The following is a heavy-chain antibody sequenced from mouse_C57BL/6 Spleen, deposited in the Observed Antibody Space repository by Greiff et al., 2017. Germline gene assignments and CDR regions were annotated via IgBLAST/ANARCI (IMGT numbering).Heavy chain of an antibody. CDR2: IHPNSGST. Sequence: VQLQQPGAELVKPGASVKLSCTASGYTFTSYWMHWVKQRPGQGLEWIGMIHPNSGSTNYNEKFKSKATLTLDKSSSTAYMQLSSLTSEDSAVYYCARSGGYWDYFDYWGQGTTLTVYS. V-gene: IGHV1-64*01. CDR1: GYTFTSYW. D-gene: IGHD2-3*01. CDR3: ARSGGYWDYFDY. J-gene: IGHJ2*01.